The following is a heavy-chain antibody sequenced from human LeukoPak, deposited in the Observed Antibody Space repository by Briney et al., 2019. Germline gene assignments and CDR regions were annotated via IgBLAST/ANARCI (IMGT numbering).Heavy chain of an antibody. D-gene: IGHD4-23*01. Sequence: KPSETLSLTCAVSGYSIASLDYWGWIRQPPGKGLEWIATIFHGGTIYYSASASLESRLTISMDPSKNQISLTMRSVSAADTAVFYCARCHGGKWYCDLWGQGTLVTVPS. V-gene: IGHV4-38-2*01. CDR1: GYSIASLDY. CDR3: ARCHGGKWYCDL. J-gene: IGHJ4*02. CDR2: IFHGGTI.